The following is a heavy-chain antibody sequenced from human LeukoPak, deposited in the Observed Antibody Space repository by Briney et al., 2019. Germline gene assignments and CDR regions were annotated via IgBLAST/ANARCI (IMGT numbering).Heavy chain of an antibody. CDR1: GGTFSSYA. J-gene: IGHJ6*04. CDR3: ASSNCSSTSCYIRTYYYGMDV. D-gene: IGHD2-2*02. V-gene: IGHV1-69*06. CDR2: IIPIFGTA. Sequence: SVKVSCKASGGTFSSYAISWVRQAPGQGLEWMGGIIPIFGTANYAQKFQGRVTITAEKSTSTAYMELSSLRSEDTAVYYCASSNCSSTSCYIRTYYYGMDVWGKGTTVTVSS.